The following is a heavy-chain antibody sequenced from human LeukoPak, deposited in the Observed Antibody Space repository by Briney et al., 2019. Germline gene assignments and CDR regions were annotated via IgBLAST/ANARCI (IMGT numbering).Heavy chain of an antibody. Sequence: GGSLRLSCAASGFTFSSYAMSWVRQAPGKGLEWVSYISSSGTTIYYAKSVKGRFTISRDNAKNSLYLQMNSLRAEDTAVYYCARERVMWFDPWGQGTLVTVSS. V-gene: IGHV3-48*03. J-gene: IGHJ5*02. CDR3: ARERVMWFDP. D-gene: IGHD3-16*01. CDR2: ISSSGTTI. CDR1: GFTFSSYA.